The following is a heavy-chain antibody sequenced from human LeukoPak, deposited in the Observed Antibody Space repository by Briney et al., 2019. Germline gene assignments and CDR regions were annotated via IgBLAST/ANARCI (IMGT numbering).Heavy chain of an antibody. J-gene: IGHJ6*02. V-gene: IGHV3-21*01. D-gene: IGHD6-19*01. CDR2: ISSSSSYI. CDR1: GFTFSSYS. Sequence: PGGSLRLSCAASGFTFSSYSMNWVRQAPGKGLEWVSSISSSSSYIYYADSVKGRFTITRDNAKNSLYLQMNSLRAEDTAVYYCAREAGGSGWSRCMDVWGQGTTVTVSS. CDR3: AREAGGSGWSRCMDV.